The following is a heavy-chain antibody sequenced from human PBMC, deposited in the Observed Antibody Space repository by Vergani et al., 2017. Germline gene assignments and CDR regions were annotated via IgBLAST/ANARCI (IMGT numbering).Heavy chain of an antibody. V-gene: IGHV4-59*01. D-gene: IGHD3-10*01. Sequence: QVQLQESGPGLVKPSETLSLTCTVSGGSISSYYWSWIRQPPGKGLEWIGYIYYSGSTNYNPSLKSRVTISVDTSKNQFSLKLSSVTAADTAVYYCARGDMVRGSWWGNYGMDVWGQGTTVTVSS. CDR3: ARGDMVRGSWWGNYGMDV. CDR1: GGSISSYY. CDR2: IYYSGST. J-gene: IGHJ6*02.